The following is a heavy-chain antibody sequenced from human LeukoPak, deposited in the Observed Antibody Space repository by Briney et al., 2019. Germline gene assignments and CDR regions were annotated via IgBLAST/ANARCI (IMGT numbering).Heavy chain of an antibody. CDR2: IYYTGNT. J-gene: IGHJ4*02. D-gene: IGHD6-19*01. V-gene: IGHV4-39*01. CDR3: ARLTSGWYVIY. CDR1: GGSISNNGYY. Sequence: SETLSLTCTVSGGSISNNGYYWGWIRQPPGTGLDWIGSIYYTGNTYYNPSLNSRVTISVDTSKNQFSLKLSSVTDADTAIYYCARLTSGWYVIYWGQGTLVTVSS.